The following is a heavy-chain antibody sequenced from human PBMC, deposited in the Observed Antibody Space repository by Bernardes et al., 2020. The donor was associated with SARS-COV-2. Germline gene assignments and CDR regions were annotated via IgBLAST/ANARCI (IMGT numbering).Heavy chain of an antibody. CDR1: GFSLSTSGVG. J-gene: IGHJ5*01. V-gene: IGHV2-5*02. CDR3: ARSLGARYYGSNGYSYAFGWFDS. D-gene: IGHD3-22*01. Sequence: SGPTLVKPTQTLTLTCTFSGFSLSTSGVGVGWIRQPPGEAPEWLALIYWDDDKRYSPSLNSRLTITKDVSKNQVVLTMTNMDLADTGTYYCARSLGARYYGSNGYSYAFGWFDSWGQGTLVTVSS. CDR2: IYWDDDK.